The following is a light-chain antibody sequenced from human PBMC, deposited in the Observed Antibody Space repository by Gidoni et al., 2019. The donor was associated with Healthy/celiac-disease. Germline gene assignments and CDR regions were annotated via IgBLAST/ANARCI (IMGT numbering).Light chain of an antibody. CDR2: AAS. CDR3: QQSYRTPPGT. CDR1: QSISSY. V-gene: IGKV1-39*01. Sequence: DIQMTQSPSSLSASVGDRVTITCRASQSISSYLNLYQQKPGKAPKLLIYAASSLQSGVPSRFSGSGPATDFTLTISSLQPEDFATYYCQQSYRTPPGTFGQETKLEI. J-gene: IGKJ2*01.